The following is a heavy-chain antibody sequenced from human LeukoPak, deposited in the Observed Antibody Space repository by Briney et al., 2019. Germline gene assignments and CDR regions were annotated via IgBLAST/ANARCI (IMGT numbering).Heavy chain of an antibody. CDR3: ARGSMVRGINIGYYYYMDV. CDR1: GGSISSSNW. D-gene: IGHD3-10*01. V-gene: IGHV4-4*02. Sequence: PSETLSLTCAVSGGSISSSNWWSWVRQPLGKGLQWIGEIYQSGSTNYTPSLKSRVSISVDKSKKQFSLKLSSVTAADTAVYYCARGSMVRGINIGYYYYMDVWGKGTTVTVSS. J-gene: IGHJ6*03. CDR2: IYQSGST.